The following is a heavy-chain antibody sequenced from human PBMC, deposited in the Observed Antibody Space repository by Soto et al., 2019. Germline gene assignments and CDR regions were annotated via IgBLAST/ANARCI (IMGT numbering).Heavy chain of an antibody. Sequence: EVQLLESGGGLVQPGGSLRLSCAASGFTFINYAMTWVRQAPGKGLQWVSTITGSGRTTYYADSVKGRFTISRDNSKNTLYLQMKSLRARDTAIYYCAKDVTGTDGWDAFDIWGQGTMVTVSS. CDR3: AKDVTGTDGWDAFDI. J-gene: IGHJ3*02. CDR2: ITGSGRTT. D-gene: IGHD6-19*01. V-gene: IGHV3-23*01. CDR1: GFTFINYA.